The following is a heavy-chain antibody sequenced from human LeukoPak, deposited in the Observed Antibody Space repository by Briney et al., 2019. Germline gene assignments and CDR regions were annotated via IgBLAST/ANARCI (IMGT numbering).Heavy chain of an antibody. V-gene: IGHV4-59*01. Sequence: SETLSLACTVSVSGDSMRGYYWSWIRQPPGKGLEWIGYFYYGGSTSYIPPLNYNPSLKSRLSISLDTSKNQFSLHLTSVTAADTAVYYCARRSAYYYDTSGPRFYYDYWGQGILVAISS. J-gene: IGHJ4*02. D-gene: IGHD3-22*01. CDR3: ARRSAYYYDTSGPRFYYDY. CDR1: GDSMRGYY. CDR2: FYYGGSTSYIPPL.